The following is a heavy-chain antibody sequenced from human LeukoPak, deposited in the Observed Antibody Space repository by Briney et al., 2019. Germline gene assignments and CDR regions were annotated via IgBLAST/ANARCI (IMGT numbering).Heavy chain of an antibody. CDR1: GFTFSTYW. J-gene: IGHJ4*02. D-gene: IGHD4-23*01. CDR3: ARDRDAAVAYFDY. Sequence: GGSLRLSCAASGFTFSTYWMSWVRQAPGKGLEWVANIKQDGSEKYYVDSVKGRFTISRDNAKNSLYLQMNSLRAEDTAVYYCARDRDAAVAYFDYWGQGTLVTVSS. V-gene: IGHV3-7*01. CDR2: IKQDGSEK.